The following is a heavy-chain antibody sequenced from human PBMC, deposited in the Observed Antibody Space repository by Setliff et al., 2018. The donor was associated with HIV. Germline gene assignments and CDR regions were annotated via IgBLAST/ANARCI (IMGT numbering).Heavy chain of an antibody. J-gene: IGHJ2*01. V-gene: IGHV1-8*03. Sequence: ASVKVSCKASGYTFTRSDINWVRQAMGHGLEWMGWVNPKSGDAGHTQKFQDRLTITRNTSTNTVYMELGGLTPEDTAVYFCARSGPRDYDYWNNQPRRYFDLWGRGTLVTVSS. CDR1: GYTFTRSD. CDR3: ARSGPRDYDYWNNQPRRYFDL. CDR2: VNPKSGDA. D-gene: IGHD3-16*01.